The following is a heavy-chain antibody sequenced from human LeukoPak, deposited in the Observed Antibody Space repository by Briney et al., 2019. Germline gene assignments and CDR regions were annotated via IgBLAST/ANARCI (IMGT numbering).Heavy chain of an antibody. CDR2: IFYSGNT. J-gene: IGHJ4*01. CDR1: GGSISSSSYY. V-gene: IGHV4-30-4*08. D-gene: IGHD6-6*01. Sequence: SETLSLTCTVSGGSISSSSYYWTWIRQPPGKGLEWIGYIFYSGNTYYNPSLKSRPIISIDTSKNQFSLRLSSVTAADTAVYYCATTARHCSDFWGQGTLVTVSS. CDR3: ATTARHCSDF.